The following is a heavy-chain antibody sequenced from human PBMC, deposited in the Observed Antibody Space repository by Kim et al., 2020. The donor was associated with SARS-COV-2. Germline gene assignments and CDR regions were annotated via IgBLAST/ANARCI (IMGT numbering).Heavy chain of an antibody. CDR2: ISYDGST. CDR3: GTGTGDSGWDLDY. CDR1: GGSISSYY. J-gene: IGHJ4*02. V-gene: IGHV4-59*01. Sequence: SETLSLTCTVSGGSISSYYWGWIRQPPGKGLEWIGYISYDGSTNYNPSLKRRGTVSVDTSKNQFSLKLSSVTAADTAVHYCGTGTGDSGWDLDYWDRGT. D-gene: IGHD6-19*01.